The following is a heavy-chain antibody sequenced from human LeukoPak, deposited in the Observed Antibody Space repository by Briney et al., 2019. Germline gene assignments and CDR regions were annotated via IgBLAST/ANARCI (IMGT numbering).Heavy chain of an antibody. Sequence: ASVKVSCKAFGYTFTSNYMHWVRQAPGQGLEWMGIINPSGGSTSYAQKFQGRVTMTRDMSTSTVYMELSSLRSEDTAVYYCARDRGGYAPWGYFDYWGQGTLVTVSS. CDR1: GYTFTSNY. CDR3: ARDRGGYAPWGYFDY. J-gene: IGHJ4*02. V-gene: IGHV1-46*01. D-gene: IGHD3-16*01. CDR2: INPSGGST.